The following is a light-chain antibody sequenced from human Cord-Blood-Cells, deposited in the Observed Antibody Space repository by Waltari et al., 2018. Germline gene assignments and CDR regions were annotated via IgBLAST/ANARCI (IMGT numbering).Light chain of an antibody. Sequence: DIQMTQSPSPLSASVGDRFTITCRAHQSISSYLNWYQQKPGKAPKLLIDAASSLQSGFPSRFSGSGSGTDFTLTISSLQPEDFATYYCQQSYSTPPTFGGGTKVEIK. CDR2: AAS. CDR1: QSISSY. J-gene: IGKJ4*01. CDR3: QQSYSTPPT. V-gene: IGKV1-39*01.